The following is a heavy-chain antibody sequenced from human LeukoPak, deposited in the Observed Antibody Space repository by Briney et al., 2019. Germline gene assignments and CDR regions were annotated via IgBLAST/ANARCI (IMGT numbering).Heavy chain of an antibody. D-gene: IGHD4-17*01. V-gene: IGHV3-30*02. CDR1: GFTFSSYG. J-gene: IGHJ4*02. CDR2: IRYDGNNK. CDR3: AKGGASVTRYVDY. Sequence: GGSLRLSCAASGFTFSSYGMHWVRQAPGKGLEWVAFIRYDGNNKYYADSVKGRFTISRDNSQNTLYLQMNSLRPEDTAVYYCAKGGASVTRYVDYWGQGTLVTVSS.